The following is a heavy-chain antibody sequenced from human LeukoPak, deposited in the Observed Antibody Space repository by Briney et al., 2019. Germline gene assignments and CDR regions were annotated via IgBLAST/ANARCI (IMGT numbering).Heavy chain of an antibody. Sequence: GGSLRLSCAASGFTFSSYGMHWVRQAPGKGLEWVAVISYDGSNKYYEDSVKGRFTISRDNSKNTLYLQMNSLRAEDTAVYYCAKTYYYDSSGYYFDYWGQGTLVTVSP. CDR1: GFTFSSYG. D-gene: IGHD3-22*01. V-gene: IGHV3-30*18. CDR3: AKTYYYDSSGYYFDY. CDR2: ISYDGSNK. J-gene: IGHJ4*02.